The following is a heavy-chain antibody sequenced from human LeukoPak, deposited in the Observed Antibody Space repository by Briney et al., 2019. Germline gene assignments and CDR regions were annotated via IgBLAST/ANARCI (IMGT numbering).Heavy chain of an antibody. D-gene: IGHD3-22*01. CDR2: IYSGGST. J-gene: IGHJ3*02. V-gene: IGHV3-53*01. CDR3: ARDLWYYDSSVRGAFDI. Sequence: GGSLRLSCAASGFTVSSNYMSWVRQAPGKGLEWVSVIYSGGSTYYADSVKGRFTISRDNSKNTLCLQMNSLRAEDTAVYYCARDLWYYDSSVRGAFDIWGQGTMVTVSS. CDR1: GFTVSSNY.